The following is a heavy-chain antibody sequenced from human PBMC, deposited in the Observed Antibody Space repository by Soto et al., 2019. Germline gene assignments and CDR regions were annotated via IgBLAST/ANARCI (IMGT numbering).Heavy chain of an antibody. CDR1: DGSIRSYY. CDR3: AGGAVAGRPDY. J-gene: IGHJ4*02. V-gene: IGHV4-4*07. CDR2: IYASGST. Sequence: SETLSLTCTVSDGSIRSYYWSWIRQSAGKGLKWIGRIYASGSTTYYPSLKSRVTMSLDTSKNQFSLKLSSVTAADTAVYYCAGGAVAGRPDYWGPGTLVTVSS. D-gene: IGHD6-19*01.